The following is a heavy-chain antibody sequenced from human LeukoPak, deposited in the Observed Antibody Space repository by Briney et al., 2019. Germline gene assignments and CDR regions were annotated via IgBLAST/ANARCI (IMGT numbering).Heavy chain of an antibody. V-gene: IGHV3-30-3*01. CDR2: ISYDGIDK. Sequence: PGGSLRLSCAASGFTFRNYALHWVRQAPGKGPEWVAVISYDGIDKYYADSVKDRFTISRDDPKNTLYLQMNSLRDEDTAVYYCGSCLAYCRMTSLGKDAFDVWGQGTKVTVSS. CDR1: GFTFRNYA. CDR3: GSCLAYCRMTSLGKDAFDV. J-gene: IGHJ3*01. D-gene: IGHD2-2*01.